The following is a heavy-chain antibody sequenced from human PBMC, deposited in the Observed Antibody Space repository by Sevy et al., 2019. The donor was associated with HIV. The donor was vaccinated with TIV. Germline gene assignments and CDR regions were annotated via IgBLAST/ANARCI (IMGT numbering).Heavy chain of an antibody. Sequence: GGSLRLSCEASGFTFSSYWMSWVRQAPGKGLEWVANIKEEGSVKYYVDSVKGRFTISRDNAKNSVYLQMNSLRAEDTVLYYCVRAIGAAGSYWGQGTLVTVSS. CDR2: IKEEGSVK. CDR3: VRAIGAAGSY. CDR1: GFTFSSYW. J-gene: IGHJ4*02. D-gene: IGHD6-13*01. V-gene: IGHV3-7*01.